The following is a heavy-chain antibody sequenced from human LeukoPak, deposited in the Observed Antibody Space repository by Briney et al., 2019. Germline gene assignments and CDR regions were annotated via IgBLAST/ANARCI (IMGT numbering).Heavy chain of an antibody. CDR3: AKSTMNYYDSSGNYYPFDY. Sequence: PGGSLRLSCAASGFTFSSYAMSWVRQAPGKGLEWVSTIYGMGGSTYYADSVKGRFTISRDNSKNTLYLQMNNLRAEDTALYYCAKSTMNYYDSSGNYYPFDYWGQGTLVTVSS. J-gene: IGHJ4*02. CDR1: GFTFSSYA. D-gene: IGHD3-22*01. V-gene: IGHV3-23*01. CDR2: IYGMGGST.